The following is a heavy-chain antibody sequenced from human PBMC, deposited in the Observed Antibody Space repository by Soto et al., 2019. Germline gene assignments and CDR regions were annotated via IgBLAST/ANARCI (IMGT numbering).Heavy chain of an antibody. CDR1: GGSISSYY. D-gene: IGHD2-2*01. V-gene: IGHV4-59*08. Sequence: QVQLQESGPGLVKPSETLSLTCTVSGGSISSYYWSWIRQPPGKGLEWIGYIYYSGSTNYNPSLKSRVTIAVDTSKNQFSLMLSSVTAADTAVYYCARGRPAATDAFDIWGQGTMVTVYS. CDR2: IYYSGST. CDR3: ARGRPAATDAFDI. J-gene: IGHJ3*02.